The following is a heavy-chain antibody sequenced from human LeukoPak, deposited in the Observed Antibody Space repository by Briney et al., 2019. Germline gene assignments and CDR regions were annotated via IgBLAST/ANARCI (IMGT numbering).Heavy chain of an antibody. V-gene: IGHV3-23*01. CDR3: AKGARNWAVEYYFDY. CDR2: ISGSGGST. J-gene: IGHJ4*02. D-gene: IGHD7-27*01. CDR1: GFTFSSYS. Sequence: GGSLRLSCAASGFTFSSYSMSWVRQAPGEGLEWVSAISGSGGSTYYADSVKGRFTISRDNSKNTLYLQMNSLRAEDTAVYYCAKGARNWAVEYYFDYWGQGTLVTVSS.